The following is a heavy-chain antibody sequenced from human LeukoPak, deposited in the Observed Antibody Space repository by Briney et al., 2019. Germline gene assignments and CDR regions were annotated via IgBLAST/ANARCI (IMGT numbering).Heavy chain of an antibody. D-gene: IGHD6-13*01. CDR2: IFDSGSI. J-gene: IGHJ2*01. Sequence: SETLSLTCTVSGGSISSGGYYWSWIRQHPGKGLEWIGYIFDSGSIYYNPSLRSRITISVDTSKNQFSLKLSSVTAADTAVYYCARRYNSSWYFDLWGRGTLVTVSS. V-gene: IGHV4-31*03. CDR1: GGSISSGGYY. CDR3: ARRYNSSWYFDL.